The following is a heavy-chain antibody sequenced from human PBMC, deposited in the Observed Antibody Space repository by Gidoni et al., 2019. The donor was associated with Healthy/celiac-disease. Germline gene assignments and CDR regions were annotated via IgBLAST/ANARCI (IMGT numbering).Heavy chain of an antibody. D-gene: IGHD3-10*01. CDR3: ASWSGGAMVRGVISLRHAFDI. Sequence: QVQLVQSGAEVKKPGSSVKVSCKASGGTFSSYAISCVRQAPGQGLEWMGGIIPIFGTANYAQKFQGRVTITADESTSTAYMELSSLRSEDTAVYYCASWSGGAMVRGVISLRHAFDIWGQGTMVTVSS. CDR2: IIPIFGTA. CDR1: GGTFSSYA. J-gene: IGHJ3*02. V-gene: IGHV1-69*01.